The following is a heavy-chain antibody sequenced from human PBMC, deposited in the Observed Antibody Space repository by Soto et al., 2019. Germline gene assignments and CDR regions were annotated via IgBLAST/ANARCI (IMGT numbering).Heavy chain of an antibody. CDR3: ATTELRGYSGYDYAFDY. Sequence: ASVKVSCKVSGYTLTELSMHWVRQTPGKGLEWMGGFDPEDGETIYAQKFQGRVTMTEDTSTDTAYMELSSLRSEDTAVYYCATTELRGYSGYDYAFDYCGQGTLVTVSS. J-gene: IGHJ4*02. CDR2: FDPEDGET. D-gene: IGHD5-12*01. CDR1: GYTLTELS. V-gene: IGHV1-24*01.